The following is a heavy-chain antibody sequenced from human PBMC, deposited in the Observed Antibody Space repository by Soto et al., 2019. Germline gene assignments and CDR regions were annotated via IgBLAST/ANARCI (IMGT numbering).Heavy chain of an antibody. CDR2: IYSGGTT. J-gene: IGHJ4*02. Sequence: GGSLRLSCEVSGFTVSDYYMSWVRQAPGKGLEWVSIIYSGGTTYYADSVKRRFTISRDTSKNTVFLQMNSLRDEDTAAYYCARGLVRAFFDYWGQGTLVTVSS. V-gene: IGHV3-66*01. D-gene: IGHD3-10*01. CDR1: GFTVSDYY. CDR3: ARGLVRAFFDY.